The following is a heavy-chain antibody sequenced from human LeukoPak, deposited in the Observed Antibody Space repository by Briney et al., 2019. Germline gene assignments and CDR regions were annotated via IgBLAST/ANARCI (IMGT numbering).Heavy chain of an antibody. J-gene: IGHJ4*02. CDR1: GFTFSSYA. D-gene: IGHD1-1*01. V-gene: IGHV3-30-3*01. Sequence: GGSLRLSCAASGFTFSSYAMHWVRQAPGEGLEWVAIISYDGSNKYYADSVKGRFTISRDNSKNTLYLQMNSLRAEDTAVYYCARDTNWNFDYWGQGTLVTVSS. CDR2: ISYDGSNK. CDR3: ARDTNWNFDY.